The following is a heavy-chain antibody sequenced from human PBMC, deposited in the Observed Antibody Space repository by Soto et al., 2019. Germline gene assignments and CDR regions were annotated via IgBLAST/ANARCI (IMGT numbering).Heavy chain of an antibody. J-gene: IGHJ4*02. V-gene: IGHV1-69*13. CDR3: AATSPDHHDRSGFWGYFDY. Sequence: ASVKVSCKASGGTFSSYAISWVRQAPGQGLEWMGGIIPIFGTANYAQKFQGRVTITADESTSTAYMELSSLRSDDPAVYYCAATSPDHHDRSGFWGYFDYWGQGALVTVSS. CDR2: IIPIFGTA. CDR1: GGTFSSYA. D-gene: IGHD3-22*01.